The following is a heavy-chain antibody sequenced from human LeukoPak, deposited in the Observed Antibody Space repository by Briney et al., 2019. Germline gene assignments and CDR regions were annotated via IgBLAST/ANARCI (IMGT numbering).Heavy chain of an antibody. CDR2: IYYSGST. D-gene: IGHD3-3*01. J-gene: IGHJ4*02. V-gene: IGHV4-59*12. CDR1: GGSISSYY. Sequence: PSETLSLTCTVSGGSISSYYWSWIRQPPGKGLEWIGYIYYSGSTNYNPSLKSRVTISVDTSKNQFSLKLSSVTAADTAVYCCARTIVPYYDFRSGFDYWGQGTLVTVSS. CDR3: ARTIVPYYDFRSGFDY.